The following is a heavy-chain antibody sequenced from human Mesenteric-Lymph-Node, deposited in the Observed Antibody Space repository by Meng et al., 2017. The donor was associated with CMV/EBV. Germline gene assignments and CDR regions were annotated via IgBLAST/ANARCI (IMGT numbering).Heavy chain of an antibody. CDR1: GFTFSSYA. Sequence: LKISCAASGFTFSSYAMHWVRQAPGKGLEWVAFTRYDGINKYHADSVKGRFTISKDFSKNTLYLQMNSLRVEDTAVYYCAKDRGSGGNGYGMDVWGQGTTVTVSS. J-gene: IGHJ6*02. V-gene: IGHV3-30*02. CDR2: TRYDGINK. D-gene: IGHD2-15*01. CDR3: AKDRGSGGNGYGMDV.